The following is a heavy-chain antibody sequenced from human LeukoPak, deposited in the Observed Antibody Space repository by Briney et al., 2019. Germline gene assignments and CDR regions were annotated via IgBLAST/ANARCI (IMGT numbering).Heavy chain of an antibody. V-gene: IGHV4-34*01. CDR1: GGSFSGYY. Sequence: PSETLSLTCAVYGGSFSGYYWSWIRQPPGKGLEWIGEINHSGSTNYNPSLKSRVTISVDTSKNQFSLKLSSVTAADTAVYYCARAAHPNLNYYYYYMDVWGKGTTVTVSS. J-gene: IGHJ6*03. CDR2: INHSGST. D-gene: IGHD6-6*01. CDR3: ARAAHPNLNYYYYYMDV.